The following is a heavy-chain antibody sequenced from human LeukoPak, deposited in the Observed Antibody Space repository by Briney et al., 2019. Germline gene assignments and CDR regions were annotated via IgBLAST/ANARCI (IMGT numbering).Heavy chain of an antibody. V-gene: IGHV3-48*04. J-gene: IGHJ4*02. CDR1: GFTFSSYS. D-gene: IGHD4-17*01. CDR2: ISASSRTI. Sequence: GGSLGLSCAASGFTFSSYSMNWCRQAPGKGLEGFAYISASSRTIYYADSAKGRFTISRDNAKNSLYLQMNSLSAEDTAVYYCASVDGWDYGSDYWGQGTLVTVSS. CDR3: ASVDGWDYGSDY.